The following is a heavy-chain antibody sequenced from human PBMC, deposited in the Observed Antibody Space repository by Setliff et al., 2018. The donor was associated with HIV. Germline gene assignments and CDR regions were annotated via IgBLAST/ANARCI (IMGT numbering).Heavy chain of an antibody. V-gene: IGHV1-46*01. CDR3: ARDPAPSSSASYFQH. Sequence: ASVKVSCKASGYTFTSYYMHWVRQAPGQGLEWMGIINPSSGSTTYARKFRGRVTMTRDTSTSTVYMELSSLRSEDTAVYYCARDPAPSSSASYFQHWGQGTPVTVSS. CDR2: INPSSGST. D-gene: IGHD6-6*01. CDR1: GYTFTSYY. J-gene: IGHJ1*01.